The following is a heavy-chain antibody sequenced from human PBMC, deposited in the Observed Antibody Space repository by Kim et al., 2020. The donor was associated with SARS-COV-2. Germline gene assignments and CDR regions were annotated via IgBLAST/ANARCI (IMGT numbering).Heavy chain of an antibody. V-gene: IGHV7-4-1*02. CDR3: ARDFLAGNDY. D-gene: IGHD6-19*01. CDR2: NP. J-gene: IGHJ4*02. Sequence: NPTYAQGFTGRFVFSLDTSVSTAYLQISSLKAEDTAVYYCARDFLAGNDYWGQGTLVTVSS.